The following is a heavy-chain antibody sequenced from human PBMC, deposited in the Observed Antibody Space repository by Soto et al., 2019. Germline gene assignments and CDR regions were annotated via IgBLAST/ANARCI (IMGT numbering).Heavy chain of an antibody. CDR2: INHSGST. J-gene: IGHJ6*03. CDR1: GGSFSGYY. D-gene: IGHD1-20*01. V-gene: IGHV4-34*01. Sequence: SETLSLTCAVYGGSFSGYYWSWIRQPPGKGLEWIGEINHSGSTNYSPSLKSRVTISVDTSKNQFSLKLSSVTAADTAVYYCARAITGTGGYYYMGVWGKGTTVTVSS. CDR3: ARAITGTGGYYYMGV.